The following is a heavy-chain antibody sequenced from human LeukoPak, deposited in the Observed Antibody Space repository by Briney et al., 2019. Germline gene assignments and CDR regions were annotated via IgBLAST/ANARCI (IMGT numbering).Heavy chain of an antibody. J-gene: IGHJ4*02. V-gene: IGHV3-48*01. CDR3: ARDHIAATTSGIC. CDR1: GFTFSSYS. CDR2: ISSRSSTI. D-gene: IGHD5-12*01. Sequence: GGSLRLSCAASGFTFSSYSMNWVCQAPGKGLESISFISSRSSTIHYADSVKGRFTISRDNAKNSLYLQMNSLRAEDTAVYYCARDHIAATTSGICWGQGTLVTVSS.